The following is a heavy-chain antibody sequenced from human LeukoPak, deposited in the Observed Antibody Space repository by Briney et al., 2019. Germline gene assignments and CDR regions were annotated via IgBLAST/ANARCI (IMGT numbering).Heavy chain of an antibody. CDR3: AKDSGSPSRMWAAAGTSEYFQH. J-gene: IGHJ1*01. CDR1: GFTFDDYA. D-gene: IGHD6-13*01. V-gene: IGHV3-43*02. Sequence: GGSLRLSCAASGFTFDDYAMHWVRQAPGKGLEWVSLTSGDGGSTYYADSVKGRFTISRDNSKNSLYLQMNSLRTEDTALYYCAKDSGSPSRMWAAAGTSEYFQHWGQGTLVTVSS. CDR2: TSGDGGST.